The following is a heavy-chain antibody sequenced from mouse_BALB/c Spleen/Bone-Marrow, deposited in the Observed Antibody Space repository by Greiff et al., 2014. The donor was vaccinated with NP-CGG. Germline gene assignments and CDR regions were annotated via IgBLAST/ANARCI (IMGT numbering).Heavy chain of an antibody. Sequence: QVQLQQSGAELVRPGTSVKVSCKASGYAFTNYLIDWIKQRPGQGLEWIGVINPGSGGTNYNEKLRGKTTLTADKSSSTAYMQLSSLTSDDSAVYFCARCLPGTSALDFWGQGTSVTVSS. J-gene: IGHJ4*01. CDR3: ARCLPGTSALDF. CDR1: GYAFTNYL. V-gene: IGHV1-54*01. D-gene: IGHD4-1*01. CDR2: INPGSGGT.